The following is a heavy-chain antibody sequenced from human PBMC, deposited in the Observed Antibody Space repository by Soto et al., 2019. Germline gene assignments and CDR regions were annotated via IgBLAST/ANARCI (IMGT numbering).Heavy chain of an antibody. V-gene: IGHV4-59*01. D-gene: IGHD1-26*01. CDR3: AAGVGATRGAY. CDR1: GGSISSYY. Sequence: QVQLQESGPGLVKPSETLSLTCTVSGGSISSYYWSWIRQPPGKGLEWIGYIYYSGSTNYNPSLKSRVTISVDTSQSQFSLKLSSVAAADTAVYYCAAGVGATRGAYWGQGTLVTVSS. J-gene: IGHJ4*02. CDR2: IYYSGST.